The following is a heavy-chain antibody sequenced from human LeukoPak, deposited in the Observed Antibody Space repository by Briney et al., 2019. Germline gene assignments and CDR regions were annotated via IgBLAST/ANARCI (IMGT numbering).Heavy chain of an antibody. CDR1: GGSFSGYY. CDR2: IYHSGST. J-gene: IGHJ6*03. D-gene: IGHD6-13*01. CDR3: ARAGSSSWYGGYYYYYMDV. Sequence: PSETLSLTCAVSGGSFSGYYWSWIRQPPGKGLEWIGSIYHSGSTYYNPSLKSRVTISVDTSKNQFSLKLSSVTAADTAVYYCARAGSSSWYGGYYYYYMDVWGKGTTVTVSS. V-gene: IGHV4-34*01.